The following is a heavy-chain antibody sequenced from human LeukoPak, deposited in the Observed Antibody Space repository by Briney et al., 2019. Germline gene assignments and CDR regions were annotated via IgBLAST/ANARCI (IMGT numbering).Heavy chain of an antibody. J-gene: IGHJ5*02. CDR1: GFSLSTSGVG. CDR2: IYWDEDK. CDR3: AHRPHIAAAGNWFDP. Sequence: SGPTLVNPTQTLTLTCTFSGFSLSTSGVGVDWIRQPPGKALESLALIYWDEDKRYSPSLKSRLTITKDATKNQVVLTMTNMDPVDTATYYCAHRPHIAAAGNWFDPWGQGTLVTVSS. D-gene: IGHD6-13*01. V-gene: IGHV2-5*02.